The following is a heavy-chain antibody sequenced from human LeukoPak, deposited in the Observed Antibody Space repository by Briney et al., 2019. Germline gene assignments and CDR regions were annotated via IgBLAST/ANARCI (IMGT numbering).Heavy chain of an antibody. CDR1: GFTFSSYA. V-gene: IGHV3-21*01. J-gene: IGHJ5*02. CDR3: ARDNSIAAAGTRWFDP. D-gene: IGHD6-13*01. CDR2: ISSSSSYI. Sequence: PGGSLRLSCAASGFTFSSYAMSWVRQAPGKGLEWVSSISSSSSYIYYADSVKGRFTISRDNAKNSLYLQMNSLRAEDTAVYYCARDNSIAAAGTRWFDPWGQGTLVTVSS.